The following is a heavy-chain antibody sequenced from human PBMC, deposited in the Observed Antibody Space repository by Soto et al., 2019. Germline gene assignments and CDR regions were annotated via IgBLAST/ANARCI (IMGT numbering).Heavy chain of an antibody. CDR2: IKHSGST. CDR3: ARDLVAEAVTPPNWFDN. V-gene: IGHV4-34*01. J-gene: IGHJ5*02. D-gene: IGHD2-15*01. Sequence: SEALSVTCAVSGWFFLGYYWSWSRQPPGKGREGSGEIKHSGSTNYKPALKSRATISVDTSKNQFSLKLTSVPAADTAVYYCARDLVAEAVTPPNWFDNWGQGTLVT. CDR1: GWFFLGYY.